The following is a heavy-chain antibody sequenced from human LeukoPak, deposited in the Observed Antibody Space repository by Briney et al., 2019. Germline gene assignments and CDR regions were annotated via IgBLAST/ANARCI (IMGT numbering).Heavy chain of an antibody. J-gene: IGHJ3*02. CDR1: GYTLTELS. CDR2: FDPEDGET. Sequence: ASVKVSCKVSGYTLTELSMHWVRQAPGKGLEWMGGFDPEDGETIYAQKFQGRVTMTEDTSTDTAYMELSSLRSEDTAVYYCATDRGVYCTNGVCSDDAFDIWGQGTMVTVSS. D-gene: IGHD2-8*01. V-gene: IGHV1-24*01. CDR3: ATDRGVYCTNGVCSDDAFDI.